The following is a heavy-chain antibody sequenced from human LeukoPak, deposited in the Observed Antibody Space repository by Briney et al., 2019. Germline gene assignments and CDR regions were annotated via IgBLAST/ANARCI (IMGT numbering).Heavy chain of an antibody. J-gene: IGHJ4*02. D-gene: IGHD2-15*01. CDR1: GYTFTSYG. CDR3: ARGGYCSGGICYSFSSTNDY. CDR2: ISAYNGNT. V-gene: IGHV1-18*01. Sequence: ASVKVSYKGSGYTFTSYGISWVRQAPGQGLEGMGWISAYNGNTNYAQKLQGRVTMTTDTSTSTAYMQLRSLRSDDTAVYYCARGGYCSGGICYSFSSTNDYWGQGTLVTVSS.